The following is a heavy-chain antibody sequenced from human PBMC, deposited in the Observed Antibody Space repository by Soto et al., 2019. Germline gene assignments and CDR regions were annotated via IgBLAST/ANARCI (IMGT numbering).Heavy chain of an antibody. CDR2: IYYSGST. V-gene: IGHV4-59*01. J-gene: IGHJ3*02. CDR1: GGSISSYY. D-gene: IGHD3-22*01. Sequence: SETLSLTCTVSGGSISSYYWSWIRQPPGKGLDWIGYIYYSGSTNYNPSLKSRVTISVDTSKNQFSLKLSSVTAADTAVYYCAREGGGDYYDSSGYDGAFDIWGQGTMVTVSS. CDR3: AREGGGDYYDSSGYDGAFDI.